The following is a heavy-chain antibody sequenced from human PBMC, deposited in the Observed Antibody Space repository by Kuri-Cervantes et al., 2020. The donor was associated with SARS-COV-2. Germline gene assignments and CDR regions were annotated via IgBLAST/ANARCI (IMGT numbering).Heavy chain of an antibody. CDR3: ARGKDIVVVPAAIRYYYYYYMDV. D-gene: IGHD2-2*02. CDR2: ISYDASNR. Sequence: GGSLRLSCAASGFIFSDYFLHWVRQAPGKGLEWVAVISYDASNRYYADSVKGRFTISRDNAKNSLYLQMNSLRAEDTAVYYCARGKDIVVVPAAIRYYYYYYMDVWGKGTTVTVSS. J-gene: IGHJ6*03. V-gene: IGHV3-30-3*01. CDR1: GFIFSDYF.